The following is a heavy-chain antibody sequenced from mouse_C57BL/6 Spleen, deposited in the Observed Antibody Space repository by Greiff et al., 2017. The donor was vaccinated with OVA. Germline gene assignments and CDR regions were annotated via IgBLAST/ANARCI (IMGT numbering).Heavy chain of an antibody. CDR1: GYTFTDYE. V-gene: IGHV1-15*01. D-gene: IGHD4-1*01. Sequence: VQLQQSGAELVRPGASVTLSCKASGYTFTDYEMHWVKQTPVHGLEWIGAIDPETGGTAYNQKFKGKAILTADKSSSTAYMELRSLTSEDSAVYYCTRNSNWDMDYWGQGTSVTVSS. CDR3: TRNSNWDMDY. J-gene: IGHJ4*01. CDR2: IDPETGGT.